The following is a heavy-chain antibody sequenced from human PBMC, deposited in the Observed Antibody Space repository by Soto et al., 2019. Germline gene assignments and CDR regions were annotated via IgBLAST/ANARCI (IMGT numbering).Heavy chain of an antibody. CDR2: ISYDGSNK. CDR3: ARECGYGSGRGMDV. D-gene: IGHD6-25*01. CDR1: GFTFSSYG. Sequence: QVQLVESGGGVVQPGRSLRLSCAASGFTFSSYGMHWVRQAPGKGLEWVAVISYDGSNKYYADSVKGRFTISRDNSKNTLYLQMNSLRAEDTAVYYCARECGYGSGRGMDVWGQGTTVTVSS. V-gene: IGHV3-30*03. J-gene: IGHJ6*02.